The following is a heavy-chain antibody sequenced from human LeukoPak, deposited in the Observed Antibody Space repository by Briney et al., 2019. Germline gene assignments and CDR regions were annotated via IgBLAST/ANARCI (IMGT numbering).Heavy chain of an antibody. CDR1: GGSISSSNW. J-gene: IGHJ4*02. CDR3: AGNDYGDYYFDY. D-gene: IGHD4-17*01. V-gene: IGHV4-4*02. CDR2: IYHSGST. Sequence: SETLSLTCAVSGGSISSSNWWSWVRQPPGQGLEWIGEIYHSGSTNYNPSLKSRVTISVDKSKNQFSLKLSSVTAADTAVYYCAGNDYGDYYFDYWGQGTLVTVSS.